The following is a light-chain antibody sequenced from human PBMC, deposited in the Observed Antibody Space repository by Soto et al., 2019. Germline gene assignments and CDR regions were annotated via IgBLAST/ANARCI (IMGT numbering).Light chain of an antibody. V-gene: IGLV2-14*01. J-gene: IGLJ1*01. CDR1: SSDVGIYDF. Sequence: QSVLTQPASVSGTPGQSITISCTVSSSDVGIYDFVSWYQHHPGRAPKLIVSEVSHRPSGVSNRFSGSKSGNTASLTISGLQSEDEADYYCISYTSDDVRYVFGTGTKVTLL. CDR3: ISYTSDDVRYV. CDR2: EVS.